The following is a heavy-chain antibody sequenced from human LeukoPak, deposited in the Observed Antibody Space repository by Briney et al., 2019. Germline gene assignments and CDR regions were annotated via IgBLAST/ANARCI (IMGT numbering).Heavy chain of an antibody. J-gene: IGHJ3*02. CDR2: ISDSGSSV. D-gene: IGHD2-15*01. CDR3: ARVVYCSGGNCQIFAFDI. V-gene: IGHV3-11*01. Sequence: PGGSLRLSCAASGFTFSHYYMSWIRQAPGKGLEWVSYISDSGSSVFYADSVKGRFTISRDNAKNSLYLQMNSLRAEDTAVYYCARVVYCSGGNCQIFAFDIWGQGTLVTVSS. CDR1: GFTFSHYY.